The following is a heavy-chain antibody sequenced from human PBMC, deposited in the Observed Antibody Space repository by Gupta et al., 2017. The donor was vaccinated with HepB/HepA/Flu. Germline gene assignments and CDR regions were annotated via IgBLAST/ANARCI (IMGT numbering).Heavy chain of an antibody. J-gene: IGHJ4*02. Sequence: EVQLVESGGGLVQPGRSLRLSCAASGFTFDDYAMHWVRQAPGKGLEWVSGISWNSGSIGYADSVKGRFTISRDNAKNSLYLQMNSLRAEDTALYYCAKDGGGGRFLECSFDYWGQGTLVTVSS. CDR2: ISWNSGSI. CDR1: GFTFDDYA. V-gene: IGHV3-9*01. CDR3: AKDGGGGRFLECSFDY. D-gene: IGHD3-3*01.